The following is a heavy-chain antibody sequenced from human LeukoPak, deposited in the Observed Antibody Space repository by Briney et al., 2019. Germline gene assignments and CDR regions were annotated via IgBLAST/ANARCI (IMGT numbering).Heavy chain of an antibody. J-gene: IGHJ6*02. V-gene: IGHV1-46*01. CDR3: ARGPQMEQQLVQYYYYGMDV. CDR2: INPGGGST. D-gene: IGHD6-13*01. CDR1: GYTFTSYY. Sequence: GASVKVSCKASGYTFTSYYMHWVRQAPGQGLEWMGIINPGGGSTSYAQKFQGRVTMTRDTSTSTVYMELSSLRSEDTAVYYCARGPQMEQQLVQYYYYGMDVWGQGTTVTVSS.